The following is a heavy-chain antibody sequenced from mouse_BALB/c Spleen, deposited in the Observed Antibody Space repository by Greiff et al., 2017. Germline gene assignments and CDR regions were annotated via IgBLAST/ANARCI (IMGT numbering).Heavy chain of an antibody. J-gene: IGHJ4*01. V-gene: IGHV1-87*01. Sequence: SGAELARPGASVKLSCKASGYTFTSYWMQWVKQRPGQGLEWIGAIYPGDGDTRYTQKFKGKATLTADKSSSTAYMQLSSLASEDSAVYYCARYGNYDAMDYWGQGTSVTVSS. CDR2: IYPGDGDT. CDR3: ARYGNYDAMDY. D-gene: IGHD2-1*01. CDR1: GYTFTSYW.